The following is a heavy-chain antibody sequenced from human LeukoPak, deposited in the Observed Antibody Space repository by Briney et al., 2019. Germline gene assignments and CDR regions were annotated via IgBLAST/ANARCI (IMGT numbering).Heavy chain of an antibody. D-gene: IGHD2-8*02. Sequence: SETLSLTCTVSGGSISSGDYYWSWIRQPPGKGLEWIGYIYYSGSTYYNPSLKSRVTISVDTSKNQFSLKLSSVTAADTAVYYCARDLPGGFRYFDYWGQGTLVTVSS. CDR3: ARDLPGGFRYFDY. CDR1: GGSISSGDYY. CDR2: IYYSGST. J-gene: IGHJ4*02. V-gene: IGHV4-30-4*08.